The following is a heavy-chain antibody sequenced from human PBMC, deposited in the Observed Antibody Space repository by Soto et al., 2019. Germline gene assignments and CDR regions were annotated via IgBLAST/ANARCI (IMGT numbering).Heavy chain of an antibody. CDR3: ARRSLARSSDFDWLDY. CDR2: TYPGDSDT. Sequence: GESLKISCTGSGYKFTNYWIVWVRQMPVNGLEWMGTTYPGDSDTRYSPSFQGQVTISADKSISTAYLQWSSLKASDTAIYYCARRSLARSSDFDWLDYWGQGDLVTVYS. CDR1: GYKFTNYW. J-gene: IGHJ4*02. V-gene: IGHV5-51*01. D-gene: IGHD3-9*01.